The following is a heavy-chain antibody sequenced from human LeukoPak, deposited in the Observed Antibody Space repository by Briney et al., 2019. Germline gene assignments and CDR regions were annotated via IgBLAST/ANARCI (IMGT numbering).Heavy chain of an antibody. CDR3: ARDLERGSYHTDAFDI. CDR1: GGTFSSYA. D-gene: IGHD1-26*01. J-gene: IGHJ3*02. V-gene: IGHV1-69*04. CDR2: IIPILGIA. Sequence: SVKVSCKASGGTFSSYAISWVRQAPGQGLEWMGRIIPILGIANYAQKFQGRVTITADKSTSTAYMELSSLRSEDTAVYYCARDLERGSYHTDAFDIWGQGTMVTVFS.